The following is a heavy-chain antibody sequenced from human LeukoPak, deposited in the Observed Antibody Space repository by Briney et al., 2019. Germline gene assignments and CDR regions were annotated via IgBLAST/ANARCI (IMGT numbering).Heavy chain of an antibody. D-gene: IGHD6-19*01. J-gene: IGHJ4*02. CDR1: GYSISSGYY. CDR2: IYHSGST. V-gene: IGHV4-38-2*02. CDR3: ARDRAGKGYFDY. Sequence: SETLSLTCAVSGYSISSGYYWGWIRQPPGQGLAWIGSIYHSGSTYYNPSLKSRVTISVDTSKNQFSLKLSSVTAADTAVYYCARDRAGKGYFDYWGQGTLVTVSS.